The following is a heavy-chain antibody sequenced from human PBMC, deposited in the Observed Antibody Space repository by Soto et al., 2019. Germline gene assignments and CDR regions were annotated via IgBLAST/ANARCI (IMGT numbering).Heavy chain of an antibody. V-gene: IGHV3-23*01. D-gene: IGHD4-17*01. CDR1: GFTFSDHA. J-gene: IGHJ4*02. Sequence: EVQLLESGGGLVQPGGSLRLSCVASGFTFSDHAMSWVRQAPGKGLEWVSVISGSGGRTYYGDSAKGRFTTSRDNAKNTLYLQMNSLKGDDTAVYYCATKAGLGTTVTHFDYWGQGTLLTVSS. CDR2: ISGSGGRT. CDR3: ATKAGLGTTVTHFDY.